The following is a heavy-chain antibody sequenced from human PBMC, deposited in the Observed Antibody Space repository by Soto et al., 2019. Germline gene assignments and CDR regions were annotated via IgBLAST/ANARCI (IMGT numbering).Heavy chain of an antibody. CDR3: ACGGDNTWLSPYCYGLDV. Sequence: QVQLVESGGGVVQPGGSLRLSCAASGFTFNNYAMHWVRQAPGKGLEWVAVIWDEGSNEDYADSVKGRFTIYRDNSKNTLYLQINSLRADDTAVYYCACGGDNTWLSPYCYGLDVWGHGTTVTVSS. V-gene: IGHV3-33*01. D-gene: IGHD1-1*01. J-gene: IGHJ6*02. CDR1: GFTFNNYA. CDR2: IWDEGSNE.